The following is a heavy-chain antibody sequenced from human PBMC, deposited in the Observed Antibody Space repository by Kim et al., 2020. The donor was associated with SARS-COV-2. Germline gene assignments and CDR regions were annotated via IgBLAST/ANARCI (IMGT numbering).Heavy chain of an antibody. V-gene: IGHV1-18*01. J-gene: IGHJ6*03. Sequence: ASVKVSCKSSGYTFTSYGISWVRQAPGQGLEWMGWISAYNGNTNYAQKLQGRVTMTTDTSTSTAYMELRSLRSDDTAVYYGARSGEITIFGVVSPIGYYYYMDVWGKGTTVTVSS. CDR1: GYTFTSYG. CDR3: ARSGEITIFGVVSPIGYYYYMDV. CDR2: ISAYNGNT. D-gene: IGHD3-3*01.